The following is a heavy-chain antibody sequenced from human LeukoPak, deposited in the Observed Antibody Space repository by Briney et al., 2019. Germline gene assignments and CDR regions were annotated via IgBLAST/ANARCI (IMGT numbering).Heavy chain of an antibody. Sequence: SQTLSLTRTVSGGSFSRGEQYLKWIRHSPRKGLEWIGSIHPSGRLYNNPSLESRVTISIDTSKNQFSLNLNSVTAADTAVYFCSRGLDSRKLGYWGQGTLVTVSS. CDR1: GGSFSRGEQY. CDR3: SRGLDSRKLGY. J-gene: IGHJ4*02. D-gene: IGHD3-22*01. V-gene: IGHV4-31*03. CDR2: IHPSGRL.